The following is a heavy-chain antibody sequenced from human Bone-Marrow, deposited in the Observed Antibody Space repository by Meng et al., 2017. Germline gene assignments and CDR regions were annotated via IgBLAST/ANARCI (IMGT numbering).Heavy chain of an antibody. CDR2: IYYSGST. D-gene: IGHD1-26*01. CDR3: AGGPWEFDF. CDR1: GGSISSSSYY. V-gene: IGHV4-39*07. J-gene: IGHJ4*02. Sequence: GSLRLSCTVSGGSISSSSYYWGWIRQPPGKGLEWIGSIYYSGSTYYNPSLKSRVTISADTSKNQLSLKLTSVTAADTAVYYCAGGPWEFDFWGQGILVTVSS.